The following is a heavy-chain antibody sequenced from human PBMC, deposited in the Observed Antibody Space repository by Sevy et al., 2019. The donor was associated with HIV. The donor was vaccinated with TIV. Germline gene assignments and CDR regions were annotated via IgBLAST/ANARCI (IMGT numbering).Heavy chain of an antibody. D-gene: IGHD6-19*01. CDR2: IGSTGPTI. J-gene: IGHJ4*02. Sequence: GGSLRLSCVASGFTFSRYSMNWGRQAPGKGLEWVSNIGSTGPTIYYADSVKGRFTISRDNAKNSLYLQMNSLREEDTAVYYCARPGSGWFEFDSWGQGTLVTVSS. CDR3: ARPGSGWFEFDS. V-gene: IGHV3-48*02. CDR1: GFTFSRYS.